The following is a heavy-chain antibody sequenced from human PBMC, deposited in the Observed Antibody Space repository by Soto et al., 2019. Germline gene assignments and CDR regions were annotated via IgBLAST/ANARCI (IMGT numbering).Heavy chain of an antibody. CDR1: GFTFSDYY. CDR3: ARDRRGSGYCSGGSCYRDYYYYYYMDV. J-gene: IGHJ6*03. D-gene: IGHD2-15*01. Sequence: QVQLVESGGGLVKPGGSLRLSCAASGFTFSDYYMSWIRQAPGKGLEWVSYISSSGSTIYYADSVKGRFTISRDNAKNSLYLQMNSLRAEDTAVYYCARDRRGSGYCSGGSCYRDYYYYYYMDVWGKGTTVTVSS. CDR2: ISSSGSTI. V-gene: IGHV3-11*01.